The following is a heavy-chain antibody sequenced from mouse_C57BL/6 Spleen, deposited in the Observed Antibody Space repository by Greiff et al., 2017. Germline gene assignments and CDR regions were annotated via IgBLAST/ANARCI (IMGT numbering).Heavy chain of an antibody. CDR1: GYTFTSYW. V-gene: IGHV1-64*01. J-gene: IGHJ4*01. D-gene: IGHD4-1*02. CDR3: ARTTGYAMDY. CDR2: IHPNSGST. Sequence: QVQLQQPGAELVKPGASVKLSCKASGYTFTSYWMHWVKQRPGQGLEWIGMIHPNSGSTNYNEKFKSKATLTVDKSSSTAYMQLSRLTSEDSAVYYCARTTGYAMDYWGQGTSVTVSS.